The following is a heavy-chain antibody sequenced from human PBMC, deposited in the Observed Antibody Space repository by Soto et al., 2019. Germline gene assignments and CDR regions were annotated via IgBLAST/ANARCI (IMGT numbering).Heavy chain of an antibody. CDR3: ARASYYDILTGYPPGFDY. V-gene: IGHV4-31*03. J-gene: IGHJ4*02. CDR1: GGSISSGGYY. Sequence: SETLSLTCTVSGGSISSGGYYWSWIRQHPGKGLEWIGYIYYSGSTYYNPSLKSRVTISVDTSKNQFSLKLSSVTAADTAVYYCARASYYDILTGYPPGFDYWGQGTLVTVSS. D-gene: IGHD3-9*01. CDR2: IYYSGST.